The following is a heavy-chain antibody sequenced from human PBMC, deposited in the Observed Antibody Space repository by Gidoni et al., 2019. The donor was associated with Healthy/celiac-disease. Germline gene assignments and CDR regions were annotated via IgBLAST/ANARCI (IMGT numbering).Heavy chain of an antibody. CDR2: INHSGST. D-gene: IGHD3-9*01. CDR3: ARGGYDKIDY. Sequence: QVQLQQWGAGLLKPSETLSLTCAVYGGSFSGYYWSWIRQPPGKGLEWIGEINHSGSTNYNPSLKSRVTISVDTSKNQFSLKLSSVTAADTAVYYCARGGYDKIDYWGQGTLVTVSS. J-gene: IGHJ4*02. V-gene: IGHV4-34*01. CDR1: GGSFSGYY.